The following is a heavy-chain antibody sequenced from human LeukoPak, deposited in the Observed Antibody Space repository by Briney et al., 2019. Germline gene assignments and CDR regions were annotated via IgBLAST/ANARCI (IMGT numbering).Heavy chain of an antibody. Sequence: ASVKVSCKASGGTFSSYAISWVRQAPGQGLEWMGGIIPIFGTANYAQKFQGRVTITADKSTSTAYMELSSLRSEDTAVYYCARRGREQIAVAGMGDNYYYYYMDVWGKGTTVTVSS. CDR3: ARRGREQIAVAGMGDNYYYYYMDV. D-gene: IGHD6-19*01. CDR1: GGTFSSYA. V-gene: IGHV1-69*06. CDR2: IIPIFGTA. J-gene: IGHJ6*03.